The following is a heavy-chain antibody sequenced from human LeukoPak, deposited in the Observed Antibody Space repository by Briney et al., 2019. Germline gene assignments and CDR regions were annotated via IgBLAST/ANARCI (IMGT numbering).Heavy chain of an antibody. CDR3: ARQHSSNYY. D-gene: IGHD6-13*01. CDR2: IYYSGST. V-gene: IGHV4-39*01. CDR1: GGSISSSSYY. J-gene: IGHJ4*02. Sequence: EASETLSLACTVSGGSISSSSYYWGWIRQPPGKGLEWIGTIYYSGSTYYNPSLKSRVTISVDTSKNQFSLRLNSVTAADTAVYYCARQHSSNYYWGQGTLVTVCS.